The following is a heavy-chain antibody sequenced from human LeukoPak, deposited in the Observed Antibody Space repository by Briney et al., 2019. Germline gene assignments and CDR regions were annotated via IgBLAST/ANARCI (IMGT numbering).Heavy chain of an antibody. V-gene: IGHV3-30*04. CDR2: ISYDGSNT. J-gene: IGHJ4*02. D-gene: IGHD5-12*01. Sequence: PGGSLRLSCAASGFIFSNYPMHWVRQAPGKGLEWVTLISYDGSNTYYADSVKGRFTISRDNAKNSLYLQMNSLRAEDTAVYYCARDLATPRKRGYSGLSDYWGQGTLVTVSS. CDR3: ARDLATPRKRGYSGLSDY. CDR1: GFIFSNYP.